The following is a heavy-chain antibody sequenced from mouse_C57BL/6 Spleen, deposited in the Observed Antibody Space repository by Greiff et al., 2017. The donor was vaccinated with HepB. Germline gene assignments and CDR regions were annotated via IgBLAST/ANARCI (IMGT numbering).Heavy chain of an antibody. CDR2: IRLKSDNYAT. Sequence: EVQLVESGGGLVQPGGSMKLSCVASGFTFSNYWMNWVRQSPEKGLEWVAQIRLKSDNYATHYAESVKGRFTISRDDSKSSVYLQMNNLRAEDTGIYYCTGEDITTVVHFDYWGQGTTLTVSS. CDR3: TGEDITTVVHFDY. J-gene: IGHJ2*01. CDR1: GFTFSNYW. D-gene: IGHD1-1*01. V-gene: IGHV6-3*01.